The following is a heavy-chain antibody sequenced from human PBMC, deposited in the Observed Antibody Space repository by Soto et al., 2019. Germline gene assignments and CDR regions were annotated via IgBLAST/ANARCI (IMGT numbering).Heavy chain of an antibody. CDR3: VRGDNWNDEASDY. V-gene: IGHV3-33*01. CDR1: GFMFSNHG. CDR2: IWSDGNNR. Sequence: QVQLVESGGGVVQPGRSLRLSCAASGFMFSNHGMHWVRQAPGKGLEGVAVIWSDGNNRYYADYVKGRFTISRDNSKNTLSLQMNSLRAEDTAVYYCVRGDNWNDEASDYWGQGTLVTVSS. D-gene: IGHD1-1*01. J-gene: IGHJ4*02.